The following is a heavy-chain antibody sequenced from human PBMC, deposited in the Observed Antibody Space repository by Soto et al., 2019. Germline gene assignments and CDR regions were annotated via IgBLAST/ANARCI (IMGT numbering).Heavy chain of an antibody. J-gene: IGHJ4*02. Sequence: EVQLLESGGGLVQPGGSLRLSCAASGFTFSSYAMSWVHQAPGEGREWVSAIRGSGGRTYYADSVKGRFTIARDNSKNTLYLQMDSLRAEDTAVYYCAKEDQQLVPNYWGQGTLVTVSS. CDR2: IRGSGGRT. CDR3: AKEDQQLVPNY. D-gene: IGHD6-6*01. V-gene: IGHV3-23*01. CDR1: GFTFSSYA.